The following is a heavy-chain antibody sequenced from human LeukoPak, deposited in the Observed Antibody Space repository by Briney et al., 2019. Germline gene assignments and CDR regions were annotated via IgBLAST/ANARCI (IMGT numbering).Heavy chain of an antibody. J-gene: IGHJ4*02. CDR1: GYSFTSYW. V-gene: IGHV5-51*01. CDR3: ARRGQRDYFDY. Sequence: GESLKISCKGSGYSFTSYWISWVRQMPGKGLEWMGIMYPGDSDTRYRPSFQGQVTISADKSISTAYLQWSSLKASDTAMYYCARRGQRDYFDYWGQGTLVTVSS. CDR2: MYPGDSDT.